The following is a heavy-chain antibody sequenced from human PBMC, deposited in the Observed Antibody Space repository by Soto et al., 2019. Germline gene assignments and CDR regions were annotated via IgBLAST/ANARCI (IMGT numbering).Heavy chain of an antibody. D-gene: IGHD1-1*01. Sequence: QVQLVQSGAEVKKPGSSVKVSCKASGGTFSSDAISWVRQAPGQGLEWMGGIIPIFGTANYAQKFQGRVTITADESTSTADTEPSRLRSEDTAVYYCARDRGDNWNGPYNFSVMDVWGQGTTVTVSS. J-gene: IGHJ6*02. CDR3: ARDRGDNWNGPYNFSVMDV. V-gene: IGHV1-69*12. CDR2: IIPIFGTA. CDR1: GGTFSSDA.